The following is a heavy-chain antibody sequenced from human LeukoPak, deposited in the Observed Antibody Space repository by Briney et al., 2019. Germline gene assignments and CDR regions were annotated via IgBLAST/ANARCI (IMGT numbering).Heavy chain of an antibody. V-gene: IGHV3-64*04. CDR1: GFTFSNFP. J-gene: IGHJ4*02. CDR2: VSSDGGST. Sequence: GGSLRLSCSASGFTFSNFPTHWVRQAPGKGLEYVSAVSSDGGSTYYADSVRGRFTISRDNAENLLYLQMNSPRDEDTAVYFCARDFDTSGYTFDFWGQGALVTVSS. D-gene: IGHD3-22*01. CDR3: ARDFDTSGYTFDF.